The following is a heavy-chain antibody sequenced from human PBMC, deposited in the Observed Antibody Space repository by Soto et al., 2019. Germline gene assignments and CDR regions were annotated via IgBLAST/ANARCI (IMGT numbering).Heavy chain of an antibody. J-gene: IGHJ4*02. CDR1: GGSMRSEGYY. D-gene: IGHD3-16*01. CDR3: AYLRGFTGYPGD. CDR2: IYYSGLT. Sequence: TLSLTCSVSGGSMRSEGYYWSWIRQHPGKGLEWIGYIYYSGLTDYNPSLKSRLTISVDKSKNEFYLRMRSVTAADTAVYYCAYLRGFTGYPGDWGRGTLVTVSS. V-gene: IGHV4-31*03.